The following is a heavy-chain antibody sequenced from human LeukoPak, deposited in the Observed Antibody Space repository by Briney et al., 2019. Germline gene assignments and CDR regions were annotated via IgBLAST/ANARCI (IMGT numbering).Heavy chain of an antibody. D-gene: IGHD6-19*01. V-gene: IGHV3-7*01. CDR3: AREGSDWNYYYYMDV. CDR2: IKQDGSEK. J-gene: IGHJ6*03. CDR1: GFTFSSYW. Sequence: GGSLRLSCVASGFTFSSYWMSWVRQAPGKGLEWVANIKQDGSEKYYVDSVKGRFTISRDNAKNSLYLQMNSLRAEDTAVYYCAREGSDWNYYYYMDVWGKGTTVTISS.